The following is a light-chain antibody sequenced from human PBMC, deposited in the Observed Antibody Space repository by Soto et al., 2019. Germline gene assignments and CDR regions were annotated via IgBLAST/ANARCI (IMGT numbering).Light chain of an antibody. CDR3: QQYNNWPPLT. V-gene: IGKV3D-15*01. CDR2: SAS. Sequence: IVVTQSPATLSVSPGERATLSCRASQSVNYNLAWYQQKPGQAPRLLIYSASTRATGTPARFSGSGSGTEFTLTISRLQSEDFAVYYCQQYNNWPPLTFGGGTKVDIK. J-gene: IGKJ4*01. CDR1: QSVNYN.